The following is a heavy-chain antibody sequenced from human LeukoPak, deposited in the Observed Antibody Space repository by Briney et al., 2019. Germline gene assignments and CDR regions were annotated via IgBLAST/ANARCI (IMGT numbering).Heavy chain of an antibody. V-gene: IGHV4-59*08. Sequence: SETLSLTCTVSGGALSSDYWSWVRQAPGKSLEWIGYISSSGTTDYNPSLKSRVTISLDTSRNQFSLRLSSVTATDTAVYHCARLTTYDVSSINYYAMDVWGQGTTVTVSS. CDR3: ARLTTYDVSSINYYAMDV. D-gene: IGHD3-3*01. CDR2: ISSSGTT. J-gene: IGHJ6*02. CDR1: GGALSSDY.